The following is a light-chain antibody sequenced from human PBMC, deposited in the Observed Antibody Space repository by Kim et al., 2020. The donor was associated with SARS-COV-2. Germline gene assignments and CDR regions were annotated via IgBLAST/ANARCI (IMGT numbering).Light chain of an antibody. Sequence: VALGQTVRITCQGDSLRSYYATWYQQKPGQAPILVIYGKNNRPSGIPDRFSGSSSGNTASLTITGTQAGDEADYYCNSRDTNDNVVFGGGTRLTVL. CDR1: SLRSYY. V-gene: IGLV3-19*01. CDR2: GKN. CDR3: NSRDTNDNVV. J-gene: IGLJ2*01.